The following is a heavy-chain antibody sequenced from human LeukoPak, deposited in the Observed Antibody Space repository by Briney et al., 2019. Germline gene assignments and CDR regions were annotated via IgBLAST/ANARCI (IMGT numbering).Heavy chain of an antibody. V-gene: IGHV3-7*01. CDR3: VRDGRSGWHFDH. CDR1: RFPLCCYR. CDR2: IKQDGSEK. Sequence: QSGGSLRLSCRASRFPLCCYRVRRVPRTREKGLEGVTNIKQDGSEKYYVDSVKGRFTNSRDNAKNSMFLQMNSLRAEDTAVYYCVRDGRSGWHFDHWGRGTRVPVSS. D-gene: IGHD6-19*01. J-gene: IGHJ4*02.